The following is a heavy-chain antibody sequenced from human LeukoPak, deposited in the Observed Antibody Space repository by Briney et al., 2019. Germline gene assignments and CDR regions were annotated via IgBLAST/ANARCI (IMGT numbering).Heavy chain of an antibody. V-gene: IGHV1-46*01. CDR3: VSSIGPVESWFDP. CDR2: INPSGGST. CDR1: GYTFTSYY. J-gene: IGHJ5*02. Sequence: ASVKVSCKASGYTFTSYYMHWVRQAPGQGLEWMGIINPSGGSTSYAQKFQGRVTMTRDTSTSTVYMELSSLRSEDTAVYYCVSSIGPVESWFDPWGQGTLVTVSS. D-gene: IGHD5-24*01.